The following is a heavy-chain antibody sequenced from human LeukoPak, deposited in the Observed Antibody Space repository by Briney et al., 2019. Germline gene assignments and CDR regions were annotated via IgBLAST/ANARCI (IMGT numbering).Heavy chain of an antibody. CDR1: GYTFTRYD. J-gene: IGHJ4*02. V-gene: IGHV1-8*01. D-gene: IGHD3-10*01. CDR3: AATYYYGSGSEDH. Sequence: ASVNVSCKASGYTFTRYDINWVRQATGQGLEWMGWMNPNSGNTGYAQNFQGRITMTRNTAISTAYMELSSLRSEDPAVYYCAATYYYGSGSEDHWGQGTLVTVSS. CDR2: MNPNSGNT.